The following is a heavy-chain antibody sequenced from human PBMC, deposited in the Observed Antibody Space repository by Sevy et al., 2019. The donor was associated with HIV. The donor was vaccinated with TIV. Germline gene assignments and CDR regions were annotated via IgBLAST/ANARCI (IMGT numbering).Heavy chain of an antibody. Sequence: SETLSLTCTISGVSISTHSWSWIRQPPGKGLEYIGYIYYNGNANYNPSFQSRVTISGDTSMNQLSLKLTSVTAADTAVYYCARDMDNFYGMDVWGQGTTVTVSS. D-gene: IGHD3-10*01. V-gene: IGHV4-59*11. CDR3: ARDMDNFYGMDV. CDR2: IYYNGNA. J-gene: IGHJ6*02. CDR1: GVSISTHS.